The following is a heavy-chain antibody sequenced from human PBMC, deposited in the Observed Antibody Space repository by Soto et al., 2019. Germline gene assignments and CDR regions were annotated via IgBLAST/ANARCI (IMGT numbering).Heavy chain of an antibody. J-gene: IGHJ4*02. CDR1: GYTFSSYG. CDR2: ISAYNGNT. CDR3: ARDAESGSYSGY. V-gene: IGHV1-18*01. D-gene: IGHD1-26*01. Sequence: ASVKVSCKASGYTFSSYGINWVRQAPGQGLEWMGWISAYNGNTNYAQKLQGRVTMATDTSTSTVYMELRSLRSDDTAVYYCARDAESGSYSGYWGQGTLVTVSS.